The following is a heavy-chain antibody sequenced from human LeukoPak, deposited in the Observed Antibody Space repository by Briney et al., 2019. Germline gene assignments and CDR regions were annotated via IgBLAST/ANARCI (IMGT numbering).Heavy chain of an antibody. CDR3: ARVPRGVPCSSTSCHQNWFDP. CDR1: GGTFSNYA. Sequence: SVKVSCKASGGTFSNYAISWVRQAPGQGLEWMGGIIPIFGTANYAQKFRGRVTITADKSSRTAYMELSSLRSDDTAVYYCARVPRGVPCSSTSCHQNWFDPWGQGTLVTVSS. D-gene: IGHD2-2*01. CDR2: IIPIFGTA. V-gene: IGHV1-69*06. J-gene: IGHJ5*02.